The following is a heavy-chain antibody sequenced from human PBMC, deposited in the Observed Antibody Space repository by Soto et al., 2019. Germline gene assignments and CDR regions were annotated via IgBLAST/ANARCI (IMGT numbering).Heavy chain of an antibody. CDR2: LGFDGGGR. CDR3: AREPVGPDYAMDV. V-gene: IGHV3-33*01. D-gene: IGHD1-26*01. J-gene: IGHJ6*02. CDR1: GFTFSSYG. Sequence: QERLVESGGGVVQPGRSLRLSCAASGFTFSSYGIHWVRQTPGKGLEWVAVLGFDGGGRYYADSVKGRFTISRDNSKNTLDLQMDSLRVEDTALYYCAREPVGPDYAMDVWGQGTTVTVSS.